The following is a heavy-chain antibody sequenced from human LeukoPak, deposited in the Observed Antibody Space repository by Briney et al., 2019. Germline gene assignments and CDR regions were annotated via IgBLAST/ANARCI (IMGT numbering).Heavy chain of an antibody. D-gene: IGHD2-15*01. V-gene: IGHV3-33*06. J-gene: IGHJ1*01. Sequence: PGRSLRLSCAASGFTFSSYGMHWVRQAPGKGLEWVAVIWYDGSNKYYADSVKGRFTISRDNSKNTLYLQINSLRAEDTAVYYCAKDSLYCSGGSCYPEYFQHWGQGTLVTVSS. CDR3: AKDSLYCSGGSCYPEYFQH. CDR2: IWYDGSNK. CDR1: GFTFSSYG.